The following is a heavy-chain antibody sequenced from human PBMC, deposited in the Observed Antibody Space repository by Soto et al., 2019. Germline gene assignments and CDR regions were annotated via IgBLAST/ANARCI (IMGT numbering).Heavy chain of an antibody. D-gene: IGHD1-7*01. Sequence: GGSLRLSCAASGFTFSSYGMHWVRQAPGKGLEWVAVISYDGSNKYYADSVKGRFTISRDNSKNTLYLQMNSLRAEDTAVYYCAKDRNYPRDQFHYWGQGTLVTSPQ. CDR1: GFTFSSYG. J-gene: IGHJ4*02. V-gene: IGHV3-30*18. CDR2: ISYDGSNK. CDR3: AKDRNYPRDQFHY.